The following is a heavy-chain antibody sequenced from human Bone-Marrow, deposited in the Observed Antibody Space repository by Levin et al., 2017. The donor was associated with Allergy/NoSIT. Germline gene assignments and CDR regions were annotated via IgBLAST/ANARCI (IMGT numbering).Heavy chain of an antibody. V-gene: IGHV3-21*01. D-gene: IGHD5-24*01. Sequence: GGSLRLSCAASGFTFSSYSMNWVRQAPGKGLEWVSSISSSSSYIYYADSVKGRFTISRDNAKNSLYLQMNSLRAEDTAVYYCARDLLHTKFRDGCPDYWGQGTLVTVSS. CDR3: ARDLLHTKFRDGCPDY. J-gene: IGHJ4*02. CDR1: GFTFSSYS. CDR2: ISSSSSYI.